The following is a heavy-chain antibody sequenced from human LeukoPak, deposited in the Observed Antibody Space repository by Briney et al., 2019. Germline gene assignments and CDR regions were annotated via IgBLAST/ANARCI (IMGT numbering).Heavy chain of an antibody. J-gene: IGHJ4*02. CDR3: VTVSSFDY. CDR2: IRNKANSHTT. CDR1: GFTFSSYS. V-gene: IGHV3-72*01. Sequence: GGSLRLSCAASGFTFSSYSMNWVRQAPGKGLEWVGRIRNKANSHTTEYAASVKDRFTIPRDDSKNSLYLQMNSLKTEDTAVYYCVTVSSFDYWGQGTLVTVSS.